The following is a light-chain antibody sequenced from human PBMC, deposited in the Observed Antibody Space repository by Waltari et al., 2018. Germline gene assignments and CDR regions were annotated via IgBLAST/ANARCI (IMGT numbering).Light chain of an antibody. CDR3: QQYGNSLWT. Sequence: EFVLTQSPGTLSLSPGERAILSCRASQSISSNYLAWYQQKPGQAPRLPIYGASSRAIGIPGRFSGSGSGTDFSLTISRLEPEDFAVYYCQQYGNSLWTFGQGTKVEIK. J-gene: IGKJ1*01. V-gene: IGKV3-20*01. CDR2: GAS. CDR1: QSISSNY.